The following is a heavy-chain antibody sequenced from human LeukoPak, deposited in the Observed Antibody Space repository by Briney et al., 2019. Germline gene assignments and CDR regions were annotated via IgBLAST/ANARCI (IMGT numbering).Heavy chain of an antibody. CDR2: INPSGGST. Sequence: ASVEVSCKASGYTFTSYYMHWVRQAPGQGLEWMGIINPSGGSTSYAQKFQGRVTMTRDTSTSTVYMELSSLRSEDTAVYYCARPAELRYFDWLPQTPYFDYWGQGTLVTVSS. V-gene: IGHV1-46*03. J-gene: IGHJ4*02. D-gene: IGHD3-9*01. CDR3: ARPAELRYFDWLPQTPYFDY. CDR1: GYTFTSYY.